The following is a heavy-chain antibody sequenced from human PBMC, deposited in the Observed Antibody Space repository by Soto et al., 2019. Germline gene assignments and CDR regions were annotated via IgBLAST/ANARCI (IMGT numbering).Heavy chain of an antibody. Sequence: PSETLSLTCAVSGGSISSGGYCWSWIRQPPGKGLEWIGYIYHSGSTYYNPSLKSRVTISVDRSKNQFSLKLSSVTAADTAVYYCARASTTVTTLDYWGQGTLVTVSS. CDR3: ARASTTVTTLDY. D-gene: IGHD4-17*01. CDR2: IYHSGST. J-gene: IGHJ4*02. CDR1: GGSISSGGYC. V-gene: IGHV4-30-2*01.